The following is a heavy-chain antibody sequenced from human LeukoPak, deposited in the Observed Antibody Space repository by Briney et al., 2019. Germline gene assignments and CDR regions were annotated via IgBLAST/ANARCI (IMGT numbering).Heavy chain of an antibody. V-gene: IGHV3-74*01. Sequence: PGGSLRLSCAASGFTLNSYWMHWVRQAPGKGLVWVSRIKRDGSSTGYAESAKGRFTISRDNAKNTLYLQMNSLGDEDTALYYCARRDMLDYWGQGTLVTVSS. CDR1: GFTLNSYW. CDR2: IKRDGSST. J-gene: IGHJ4*02. CDR3: ARRDMLDY. D-gene: IGHD5-24*01.